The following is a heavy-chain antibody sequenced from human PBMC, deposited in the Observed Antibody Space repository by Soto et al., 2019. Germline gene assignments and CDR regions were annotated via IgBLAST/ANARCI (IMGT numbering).Heavy chain of an antibody. CDR3: ARDTGPNGYNYYYFGMDV. J-gene: IGHJ6*02. Sequence: GGSLRLSCAASGFTVSNYAMHWVRHAPGKGLEWVAVISYDGSDKYNTNSVKSLFTISRDNSENTLYLQMNSLRAKDTAVYYCARDTGPNGYNYYYFGMDVWGQGTTVTVS. CDR1: GFTVSNYA. D-gene: IGHD5-12*01. V-gene: IGHV3-30-3*01. CDR2: ISYDGSDK.